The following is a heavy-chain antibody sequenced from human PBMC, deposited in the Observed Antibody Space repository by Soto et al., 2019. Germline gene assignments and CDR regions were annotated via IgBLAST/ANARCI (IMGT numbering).Heavy chain of an antibody. V-gene: IGHV3-11*06. CDR1: GFTFSDYY. CDR2: ISSSSSYT. J-gene: IGHJ6*02. D-gene: IGHD3-22*01. Sequence: GGSLRLSCAASGFTFSDYYMSWIRQAPGKGLEWVSYISSSSSYTNYADSVKGRFTISRDNAKNSLYLQMNSLRAEDTAVYYCAKGGTGYYYDSSGYYYETYYYYYGMDVWGQGTTVTVSS. CDR3: AKGGTGYYYDSSGYYYETYYYYYGMDV.